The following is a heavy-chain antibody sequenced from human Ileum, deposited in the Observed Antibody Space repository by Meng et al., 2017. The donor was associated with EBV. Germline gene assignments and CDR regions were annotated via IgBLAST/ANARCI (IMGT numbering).Heavy chain of an antibody. V-gene: IGHV4-4*02. D-gene: IGHD3-10*01. Sequence: QVQLQAAGPGLVQPSGTLSLTCIVYDLVITNNYWWSCVRQPPGKGLEWIGEIYYSGNTYYNPSLKSRVTISVDKSNNQFSLRLSSVTAADTAVYYCARGGSGYYYGSGFDYWGQGTLVTVSS. CDR2: IYYSGNT. J-gene: IGHJ4*02. CDR1: DLVITNNYW. CDR3: ARGGSGYYYGSGFDY.